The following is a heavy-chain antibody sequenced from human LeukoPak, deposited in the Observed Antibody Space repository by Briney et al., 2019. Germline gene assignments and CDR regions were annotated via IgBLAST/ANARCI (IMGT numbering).Heavy chain of an antibody. D-gene: IGHD2-15*01. CDR3: AKNGDRGAYCSGGTCYPYYYYYMDV. V-gene: IGHV3-21*01. Sequence: GGSLRLSCAASGFTFSSYNMNWVRQAPGKGLEWVSSITTSSTYTFYADSVKGRFTISRDNAKNSLYLQMNSLRAEDTAIYYCAKNGDRGAYCSGGTCYPYYYYYMDVWGKGTTVTISS. CDR1: GFTFSSYN. J-gene: IGHJ6*03. CDR2: ITTSSTYT.